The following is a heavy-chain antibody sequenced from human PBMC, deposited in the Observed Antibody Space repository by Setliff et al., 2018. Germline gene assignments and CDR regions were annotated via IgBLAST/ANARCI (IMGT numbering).Heavy chain of an antibody. CDR3: VREGVDSRSTTDYRYYMDV. J-gene: IGHJ6*03. Sequence: SVKVSCKASGATFSSYGISWVRQAPGQGLEWMGGTIPMFGTTEYAQKFQGRLTIITDESTNTAFMQLSSLRSDDTAVYYCVREGVDSRSTTDYRYYMDVWGKGTTVTVSS. CDR2: TIPMFGTT. V-gene: IGHV1-69*05. CDR1: GATFSSYG. D-gene: IGHD3-22*01.